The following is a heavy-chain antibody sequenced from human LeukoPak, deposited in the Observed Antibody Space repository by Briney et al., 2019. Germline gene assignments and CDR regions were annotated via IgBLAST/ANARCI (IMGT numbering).Heavy chain of an antibody. CDR1: GGSISSSSHY. V-gene: IGHV4-39*01. CDR2: IYYSGSS. D-gene: IGHD4-11*01. J-gene: IGHJ5*02. Sequence: SETLSLTCTVSGGSISSSSHYWGWIRQPPGKGLEWIGSIYYSGSSYYSPSPKSRVTLSVDTSKNQFSLKLSSVTAADTAVYYRSRPPFYSTAYNWFDPWGQGTLVTVSS. CDR3: SRPPFYSTAYNWFDP.